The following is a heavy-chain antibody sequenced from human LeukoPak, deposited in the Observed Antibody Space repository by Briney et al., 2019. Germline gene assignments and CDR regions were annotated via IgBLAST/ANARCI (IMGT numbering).Heavy chain of an antibody. CDR3: ARESIRSGSLKWFDP. Sequence: GGSLRLFCAASGFTFTSHVMSWVRQTPGKELEWVSAIYGSGHTTYYADSVRGRFIISRDNSKKMLYLQMNSLRAEDTATYYCARESIRSGSLKWFDPWGQGTLVTVSS. CDR1: GFTFTSHV. CDR2: IYGSGHTT. D-gene: IGHD3-3*01. J-gene: IGHJ5*02. V-gene: IGHV3-23*01.